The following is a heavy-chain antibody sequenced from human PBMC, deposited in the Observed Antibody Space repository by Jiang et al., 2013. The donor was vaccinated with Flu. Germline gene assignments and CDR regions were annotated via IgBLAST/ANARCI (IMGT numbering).Heavy chain of an antibody. CDR3: ARTDLLLWFGELSPGWWFDP. CDR2: IYYSGST. J-gene: IGHJ5*02. Sequence: LLKPSETLSLTCTVSGGSISSSSYYWGWIRQPPGKGLEWIGSIYYSGSTYYNPSLKSRVTISVDTSKNQFSLKLSSVTAADTAVYYCARTDLLLWFGELSPGWWFDPWGQGTLVTVSS. V-gene: IGHV4-39*01. D-gene: IGHD3-10*01. CDR1: GGSISSSSYY.